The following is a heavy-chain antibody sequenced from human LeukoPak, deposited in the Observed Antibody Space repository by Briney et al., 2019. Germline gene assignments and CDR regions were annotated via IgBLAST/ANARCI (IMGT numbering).Heavy chain of an antibody. CDR2: TIYDGR. Sequence: GGSLRLSCIASGFTFRSYAMSWIRQAPGKGLECVSSTIYDGRYTNSVKGRFTISRDNSQNTLFLQMNNLRAEDTALYYCAKDGLSYDGSAHVYYYDFLGQGTLVTVAS. J-gene: IGHJ4*02. CDR3: AKDGLSYDGSAHVYYYDF. D-gene: IGHD3-22*01. CDR1: GFTFRSYA. V-gene: IGHV3-23*01.